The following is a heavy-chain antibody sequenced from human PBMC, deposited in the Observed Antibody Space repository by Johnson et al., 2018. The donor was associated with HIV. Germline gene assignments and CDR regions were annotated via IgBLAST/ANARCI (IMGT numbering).Heavy chain of an antibody. D-gene: IGHD3-16*01. J-gene: IGHJ3*02. CDR3: ASGVDAFDI. CDR2: ISYDESNK. Sequence: EQLVESGGGVVQPGRSLRLSCAASGFTFSNYAIHWVRQAPGKGLEWVAVISYDESNKYYVDSVKGRFTVSRDNSKNTLYLQMNSLRAEDSALYFCASGVDAFDIWGQGTMVTVSS. CDR1: GFTFSNYA. V-gene: IGHV3-30*04.